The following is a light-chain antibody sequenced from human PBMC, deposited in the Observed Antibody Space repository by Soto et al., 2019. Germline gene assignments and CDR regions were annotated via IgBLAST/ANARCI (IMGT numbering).Light chain of an antibody. J-gene: IGKJ5*01. CDR1: QSVSNR. Sequence: EIVLTQSPGTLSLSPGERATLSCRASQSVSNRLAWYQHKPGQAHRLLISGASSRATGIQDRFSGSGSGTDFTLTISRLEPEDFALYYCQQYGGSPITFGQGTRLEIK. CDR2: GAS. V-gene: IGKV3-20*01. CDR3: QQYGGSPIT.